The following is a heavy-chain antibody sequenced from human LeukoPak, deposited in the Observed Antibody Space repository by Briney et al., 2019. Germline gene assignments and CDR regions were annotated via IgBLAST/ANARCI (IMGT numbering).Heavy chain of an antibody. V-gene: IGHV3-7*05. J-gene: IGHJ4*02. Sequence: GGSLRLSCAAPGFTLSSHWMSWVRQAPGKGLEWVANIKQDGSEQYYVDSVRGRFTISRDNAKNSLYLQMNSLTAEDTAIYYCARESAGGPDYWGQGTLVTVSS. CDR3: ARESAGGPDY. CDR1: GFTLSSHW. D-gene: IGHD6-19*01. CDR2: IKQDGSEQ.